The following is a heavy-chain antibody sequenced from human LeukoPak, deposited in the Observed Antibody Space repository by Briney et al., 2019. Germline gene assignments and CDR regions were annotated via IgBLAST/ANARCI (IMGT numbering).Heavy chain of an antibody. CDR1: GFTFSSYG. Sequence: GGSLSLSCAASGFTFSSYGMHWVRQAPGKGLEWVAFIRYDGSNKYYADSVKGRFTISRDNSKNTLYLQMNSLRAEDAAVYYCAKDGVAAAGTDYYMDVWGKGTTVTISS. CDR2: IRYDGSNK. V-gene: IGHV3-30*02. J-gene: IGHJ6*03. D-gene: IGHD6-13*01. CDR3: AKDGVAAAGTDYYMDV.